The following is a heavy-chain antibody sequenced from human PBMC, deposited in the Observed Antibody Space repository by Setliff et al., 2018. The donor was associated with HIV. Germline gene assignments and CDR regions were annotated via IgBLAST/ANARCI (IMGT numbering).Heavy chain of an antibody. V-gene: IGHV1-69*10. D-gene: IGHD3-10*01. CDR2: IIPILGIA. J-gene: IGHJ4*02. CDR1: GTTFSTYL. CDR3: ARGWFGELLWGY. Sequence: GASVKVSCKASGTTFSTYLFTWVRQAPGQGLEWMGGIIPILGIANYAQKFQGRVTITADKSTSTAYMELSSLRSEDTAVYYCARGWFGELLWGYWGQGTLVTVSS.